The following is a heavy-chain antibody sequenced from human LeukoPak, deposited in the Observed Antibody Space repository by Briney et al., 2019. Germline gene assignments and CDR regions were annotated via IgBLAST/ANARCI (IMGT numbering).Heavy chain of an antibody. V-gene: IGHV3-30*04. Sequence: PGGSLGLSCAASGFTFSSYAMHWVRQAPGKGLEWVAVISYDGSNKYYADSVKGRFTISRDNSKNTLYLQMNSLRAEDTAVYYCARAQEGYYDSSGYPDYWGQGTLVTVSS. CDR3: ARAQEGYYDSSGYPDY. J-gene: IGHJ4*02. CDR1: GFTFSSYA. CDR2: ISYDGSNK. D-gene: IGHD3-22*01.